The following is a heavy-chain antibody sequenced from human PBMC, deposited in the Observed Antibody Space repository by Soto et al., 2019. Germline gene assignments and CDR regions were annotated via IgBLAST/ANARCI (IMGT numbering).Heavy chain of an antibody. CDR3: ARGGFQRGNYDIFDS. CDR1: GGSFSGYY. D-gene: IGHD3-22*01. J-gene: IGHJ4*02. CDR2: INHSGTT. Sequence: SETLSLTCAVSGGSFSGYYWTWIRQSPGRGLEWIGEINHSGTTTYNPSLESRVTISVDTSKDHFSLRMTSVTAADTAVYYCARGGFQRGNYDIFDSWSQGSLVNVSA. V-gene: IGHV4-34*01.